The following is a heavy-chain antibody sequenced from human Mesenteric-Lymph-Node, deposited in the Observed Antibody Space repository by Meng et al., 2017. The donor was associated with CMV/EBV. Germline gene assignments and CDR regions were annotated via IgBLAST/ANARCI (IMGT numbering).Heavy chain of an antibody. CDR3: ARDFYCSGGSCYRIYYYYGMDV. D-gene: IGHD2-15*01. CDR2: ISYDGSNK. Sequence: GESLKISCAASGFTFSNYAMHWVRQAPGKGLEWVAVISYDGSNKYYADSVKGRFTISRDNSKNTLYLQMNSLRAEDTAVYYCARDFYCSGGSCYRIYYYYGMDVWGQGTTVTVSS. CDR1: GFTFSNYA. V-gene: IGHV3-30-3*01. J-gene: IGHJ6*02.